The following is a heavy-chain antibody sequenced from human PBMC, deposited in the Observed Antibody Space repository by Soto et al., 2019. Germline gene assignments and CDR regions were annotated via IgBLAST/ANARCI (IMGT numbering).Heavy chain of an antibody. D-gene: IGHD3-10*02. Sequence: QVQLQESGPGLVKPSQTLSLTCTVSGGSISSGGYYWSWIRQHPGKGLEWIGYFYYSGSTYYNPSLKSRVXXSXDXFKNPFSLKLSAVTAADTARYFCARLSSGERLNFDYWGQGTLVTASS. CDR1: GGSISSGGYY. CDR2: FYYSGST. J-gene: IGHJ4*02. V-gene: IGHV4-31*03. CDR3: ARLSSGERLNFDY.